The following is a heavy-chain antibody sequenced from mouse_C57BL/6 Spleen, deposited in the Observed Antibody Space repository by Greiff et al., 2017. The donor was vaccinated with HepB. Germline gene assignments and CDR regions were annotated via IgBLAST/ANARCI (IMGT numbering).Heavy chain of an antibody. D-gene: IGHD1-1*01. V-gene: IGHV2-2*01. CDR2: IWSGGST. CDR1: GFSLTSYG. CDR3: AREGDYYGSSYYFDD. Sequence: VQLQQSGPGLVQPSQSLSITCTVSGFSLTSYGVHWVRQSPGKGLEWLGVIWSGGSTDYNAAFIYRLSISKDNSKSQVFFKMNSLQADDTAIYYCAREGDYYGSSYYFDDWGQGTTLTVSS. J-gene: IGHJ2*01.